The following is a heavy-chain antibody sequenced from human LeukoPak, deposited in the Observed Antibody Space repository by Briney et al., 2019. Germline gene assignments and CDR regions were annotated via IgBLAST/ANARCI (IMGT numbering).Heavy chain of an antibody. CDR1: GGSISSHY. V-gene: IGHV4-59*11. D-gene: IGHD3-9*01. J-gene: IGHJ4*02. CDR2: IYYSGST. CDR3: ARTTDILTGYDYYFDY. Sequence: SETLSPTCTVSGGSISSHYWSWIRQPPGKGLEWIGYIYYSGSTNYNPSLKSRVTISVDTSKNQFSLKLSSVTAADTAVYYCARTTDILTGYDYYFDYWGQGTLVTVSS.